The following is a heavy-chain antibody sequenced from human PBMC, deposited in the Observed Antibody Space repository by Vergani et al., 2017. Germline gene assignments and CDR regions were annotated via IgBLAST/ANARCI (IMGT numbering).Heavy chain of an antibody. V-gene: IGHV3-30*02. CDR1: GFTFSSYA. Sequence: VQLLESGGGLVQPGGSLRLSCAASGFTFSSYAMSWVRQAPGKGLEWVAFIRYDGSNKYYADSVKGRFTISRDNSKNTLYLQMNSLRAEDTAVYYCALLGYCSGGSCFTQPFFDYWGQGTLVTVSS. CDR2: IRYDGSNK. CDR3: ALLGYCSGGSCFTQPFFDY. D-gene: IGHD2-15*01. J-gene: IGHJ4*02.